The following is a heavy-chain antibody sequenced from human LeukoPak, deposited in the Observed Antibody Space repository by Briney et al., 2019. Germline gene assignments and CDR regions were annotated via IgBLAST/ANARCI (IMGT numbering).Heavy chain of an antibody. J-gene: IGHJ3*02. CDR3: ARAAVAVRSSAFDI. CDR2: ISAYNDNT. V-gene: IGHV1-18*04. D-gene: IGHD6-19*01. Sequence: ASVKVSCKASGYTFTSYGISWVRQAPGQGREWMGGISAYNDNTNYTQKLQGRVTMTTDTSTSTAYMELRSLRSDDTAVYYCARAAVAVRSSAFDIWGQGTMVTVSS. CDR1: GYTFTSYG.